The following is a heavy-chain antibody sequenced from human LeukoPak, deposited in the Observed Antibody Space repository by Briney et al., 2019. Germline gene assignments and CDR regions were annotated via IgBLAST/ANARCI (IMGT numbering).Heavy chain of an antibody. CDR3: ARSIAVAGTSWFDP. D-gene: IGHD6-19*01. CDR2: IYYSGST. J-gene: IGHJ5*02. V-gene: IGHV4-39*01. Sequence: SETLSLTCTVSGGSISSSSYSWGWIRQPPGKGLEWIGSIYYSGSTYYNPSLKSRVTISVDTSKNQFSLKLSSVTAADTAVYYCARSIAVAGTSWFDPWGQGTLVTVSS. CDR1: GGSISSSSYS.